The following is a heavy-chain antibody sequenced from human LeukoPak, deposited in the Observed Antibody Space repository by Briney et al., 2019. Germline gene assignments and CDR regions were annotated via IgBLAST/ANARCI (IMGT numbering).Heavy chain of an antibody. V-gene: IGHV4-61*01. CDR2: IYYSGST. Sequence: PSETLSLTCTVSGGSFSSGSYYWSWIRQPPGKGLEWIGYIYYSGSTNYNPSLKSRVTISVDTSKNQFSLKLSSVTAADTAVYYCASSGPRSVYYFDYWGQGTLVTVSS. CDR3: ASSGPRSVYYFDY. CDR1: GGSFSSGSYY. J-gene: IGHJ4*02. D-gene: IGHD3-10*01.